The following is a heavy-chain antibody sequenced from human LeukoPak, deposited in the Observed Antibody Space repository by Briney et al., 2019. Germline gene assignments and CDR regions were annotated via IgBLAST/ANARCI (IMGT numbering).Heavy chain of an antibody. V-gene: IGHV4-31*03. J-gene: IGHJ4*02. Sequence: SETLSLTCTVSGGSISSGGYYWSWIRQHPGKGLEWIGYIYYSGSTYYNPSLKSRVTISVDTSKNQFSLKLSSVTAADTAVYYCARDTSRGGYDFGGDFDYWGQGTLVTVSS. CDR3: ARDTSRGGYDFGGDFDY. CDR2: IYYSGST. CDR1: GGSISSGGYY. D-gene: IGHD5-12*01.